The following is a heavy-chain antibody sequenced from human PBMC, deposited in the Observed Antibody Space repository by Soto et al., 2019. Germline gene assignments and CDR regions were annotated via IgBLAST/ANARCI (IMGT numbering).Heavy chain of an antibody. V-gene: IGHV1-8*01. D-gene: IGHD3-3*01. CDR3: ATIGEPCHYYGRDV. Sequence: QVQLVQSGAEVKKPGASVKVSCKASGYTFTSYDINWVRQATGQGLEWMGWVNPKSGNGGYAQKFQGRVTMTRDSSTNTAYMELSSLTSEDTAVYYCATIGEPCHYYGRDVWGQGTPVTVS. CDR2: VNPKSGNG. J-gene: IGHJ6*02. CDR1: GYTFTSYD.